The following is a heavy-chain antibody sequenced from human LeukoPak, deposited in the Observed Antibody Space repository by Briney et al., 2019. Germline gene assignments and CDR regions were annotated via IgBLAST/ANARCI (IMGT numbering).Heavy chain of an antibody. CDR3: ARETRDFWSGYYKNNDAFDI. CDR2: IKQDGSEK. V-gene: IGHV3-7*01. Sequence: PGGSLRLSCAASGFTFSSYWMSWVRQAPGKGLEWVANIKQDGSEKYYVDSVKGRLTISRDNAKNSLYLQMNSLRAEDTAVYYCARETRDFWSGYYKNNDAFDIWGQGTMVTVSS. CDR1: GFTFSSYW. J-gene: IGHJ3*02. D-gene: IGHD3-3*01.